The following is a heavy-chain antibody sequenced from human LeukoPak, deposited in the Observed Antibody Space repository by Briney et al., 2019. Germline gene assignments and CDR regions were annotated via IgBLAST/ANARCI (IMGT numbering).Heavy chain of an antibody. J-gene: IGHJ4*02. V-gene: IGHV1-2*02. CDR3: ARGHCTNAVCRTFDY. Sequence: ASVTVSCKASGYTFTGYYMHWVRQAPGQGLEWMGWINGDNGGTRYAEKFQGRVTMTRDTSISTAYMELSRLTSDDTALYYCARGHCTNAVCRTFDYWGQGTLVTVSS. CDR2: INGDNGGT. CDR1: GYTFTGYY. D-gene: IGHD2-8*01.